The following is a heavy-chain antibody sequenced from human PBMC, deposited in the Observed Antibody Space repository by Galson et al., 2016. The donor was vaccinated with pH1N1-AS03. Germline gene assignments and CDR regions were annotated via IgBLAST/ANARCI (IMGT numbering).Heavy chain of an antibody. D-gene: IGHD3-9*01. CDR2: VYYSGQT. Sequence: SETLSLTCDVSGGSILGYQWNWIRLTPGKGLEWIGYVYYSGQTDYSPSLKGRVSISADTSTNQVSLELTSLTAADTAIYYCARHVRLTGVECFYGHFDLWGRGTTVTVSS. CDR1: GGSILGYQ. CDR3: ARHVRLTGVECFYGHFDL. V-gene: IGHV4-59*08. J-gene: IGHJ2*01.